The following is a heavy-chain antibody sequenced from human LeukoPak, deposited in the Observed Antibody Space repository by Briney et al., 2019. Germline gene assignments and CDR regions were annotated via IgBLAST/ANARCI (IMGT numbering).Heavy chain of an antibody. Sequence: PGGSLRLSCAASGISFSSHGMHWVRQAPGKGLEWVAGIWCEGGNTYYTDSVKGRFTISRDNSKKTLYLQMNSLRAEDTALYYCARARNDYDSNGFSLLDYWGQGTLVTVSS. V-gene: IGHV3-33*01. CDR3: ARARNDYDSNGFSLLDY. CDR1: GISFSSHG. D-gene: IGHD3-22*01. J-gene: IGHJ4*02. CDR2: IWCEGGNT.